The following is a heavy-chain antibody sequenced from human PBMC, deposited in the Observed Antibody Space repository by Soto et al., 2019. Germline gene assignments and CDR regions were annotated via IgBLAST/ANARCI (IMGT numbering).Heavy chain of an antibody. Sequence: EVQLVESGGGLVKPGGSLRLSCAASGFTFSSYSMNWVRQAPGKGLEWVSSISSSSSYIYYADSVKGRFTISRDNAKNSLYLQMNSLRAEDTAVYYCARPDLLGELSLFGSGVYYYGMDVWGQGTTVTVSS. J-gene: IGHJ6*02. D-gene: IGHD3-16*02. V-gene: IGHV3-21*01. CDR2: ISSSSSYI. CDR3: ARPDLLGELSLFGSGVYYYGMDV. CDR1: GFTFSSYS.